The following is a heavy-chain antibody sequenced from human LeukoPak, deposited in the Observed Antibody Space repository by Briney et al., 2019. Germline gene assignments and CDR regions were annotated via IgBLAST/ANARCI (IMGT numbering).Heavy chain of an antibody. CDR3: ARDLSGFWSGYSGGHYFDY. CDR1: GFTFSRFE. D-gene: IGHD3-3*01. V-gene: IGHV3-21*01. J-gene: IGHJ4*02. CDR2: ISSSSSYI. Sequence: KSGGSLRLSCVASGFTFSRFEMNWVRQAPGKGLEWVSSISSSSSYIYYADSVKGRFTISRDNAKNSLYLQMNSLRAEDTAVYYCARDLSGFWSGYSGGHYFDYWGQGTLVTVSS.